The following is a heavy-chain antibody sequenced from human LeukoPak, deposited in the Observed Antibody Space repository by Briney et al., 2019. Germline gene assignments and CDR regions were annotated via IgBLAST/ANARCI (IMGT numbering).Heavy chain of an antibody. Sequence: GGSLRLSCAASGFTVSSSYMYWVRQAPGKGLEWVSFFYRGETTYYAESVRGRFTISRDISKNTLYLLMNSLIPEDTAVYYCAREAVSIPSYFESWGQGTRVTVSS. J-gene: IGHJ4*02. D-gene: IGHD2-21*01. CDR3: AREAVSIPSYFES. V-gene: IGHV3-53*01. CDR1: GFTVSSSY. CDR2: FYRGETT.